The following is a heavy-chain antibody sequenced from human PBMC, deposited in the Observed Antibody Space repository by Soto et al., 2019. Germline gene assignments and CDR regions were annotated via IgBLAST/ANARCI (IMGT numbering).Heavy chain of an antibody. V-gene: IGHV1-69*04. Sequence: QVQLVQSGAEVKRPGSSVKVSCKASGDTFSFYSINWVRQAPGLGLEWMGRVNPILSMSNYAQRFQGRVTMTADKSTSTAYMELSGLRSEGTPMYYCTPSSGAGYRPFDSWGRGALVTVSS. J-gene: IGHJ4*02. CDR2: VNPILSMS. CDR1: GDTFSFYS. D-gene: IGHD2-15*01. CDR3: TPSSGAGYRPFDS.